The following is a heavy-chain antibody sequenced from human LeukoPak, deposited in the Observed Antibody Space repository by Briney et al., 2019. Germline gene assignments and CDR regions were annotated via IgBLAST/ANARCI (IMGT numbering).Heavy chain of an antibody. Sequence: GGSLRLSCAASGFTVSSNYMSWVRQAPGKGLEWVSVIYSGGSTYYADSVKARFTISRDNSKNTLYLQMNSLRAEDTAVYYCARDRDYVWGGEFDYWGQGTLVTVSS. CDR2: IYSGGST. CDR3: ARDRDYVWGGEFDY. D-gene: IGHD3-16*01. V-gene: IGHV3-66*01. J-gene: IGHJ4*02. CDR1: GFTVSSNY.